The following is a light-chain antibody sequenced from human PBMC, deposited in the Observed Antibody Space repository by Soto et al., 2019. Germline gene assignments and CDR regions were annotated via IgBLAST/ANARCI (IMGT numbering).Light chain of an antibody. J-gene: IGKJ5*01. Sequence: IQMTQNTSSVSASVGDRVTITCWASQGIGSWLAWYQQKPGKAPNLLIYTVSSLQSGVPSRFSGSGSGADFTLPLSNLPPEDVATCYCQQAARFLINFGQGKRWRL. CDR3: QQAARFLIN. V-gene: IGKV1-12*01. CDR2: TVS. CDR1: QGIGSW.